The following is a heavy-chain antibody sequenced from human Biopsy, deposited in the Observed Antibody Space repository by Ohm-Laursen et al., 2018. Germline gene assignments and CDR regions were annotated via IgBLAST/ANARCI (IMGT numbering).Heavy chain of an antibody. CDR2: ISYSGTT. J-gene: IGHJ2*01. V-gene: IGHV4-31*01. D-gene: IGHD3-22*01. CDR3: ARGVPHYDGSGFPLAGYWYFDL. CDR1: GGSIGGGKYY. Sequence: TLSLTCTVSGGSIGGGKYYWNWIRQHPGKGLGWIGLISYSGTTFYNPSLESLLTISIDTSKNHFSLNLRSVTAADTAVYYCARGVPHYDGSGFPLAGYWYFDLWGRGTLVTVSS.